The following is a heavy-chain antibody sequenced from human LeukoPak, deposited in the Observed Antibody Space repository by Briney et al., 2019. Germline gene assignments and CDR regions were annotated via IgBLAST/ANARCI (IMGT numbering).Heavy chain of an antibody. V-gene: IGHV4-59*01. D-gene: IGHD3-10*01. Sequence: SETLSLTCTVSGGSISCYYWSWIRQPPGKGLEWIGYIYYSGSTNYNPSLKSRVTISVDTSKNQFSLKLSSVTAADTAVYYCAGSIGVRGGPIDYWGQGTLVTVSS. J-gene: IGHJ4*02. CDR1: GGSISCYY. CDR3: AGSIGVRGGPIDY. CDR2: IYYSGST.